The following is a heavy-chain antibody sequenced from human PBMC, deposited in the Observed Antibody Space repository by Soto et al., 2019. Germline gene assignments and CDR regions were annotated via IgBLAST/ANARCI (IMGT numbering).Heavy chain of an antibody. D-gene: IGHD6-6*01. CDR1: GFTFSDHY. V-gene: IGHV3-72*01. CDR3: ARGSSSSRSFYYYGLDV. Sequence: GGSLRLSCAASGFTFSDHYMDWVRQAPGKGLEWIGRIRDKANSYTTEYAASVKGRFSVSRDDSESSLYLQMNSLKTDDTATYYCARGSSSSRSFYYYGLDVWRQGTTVTVSS. J-gene: IGHJ6*02. CDR2: IRDKANSYTT.